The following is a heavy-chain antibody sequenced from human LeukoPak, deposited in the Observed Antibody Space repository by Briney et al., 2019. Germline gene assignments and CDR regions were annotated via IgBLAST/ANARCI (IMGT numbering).Heavy chain of an antibody. Sequence: SQTLSLTCTVSGGSISSGGYYWSWIRQHPGKGLEWIGEINHSGSTNYNPSLKSRVTISVDTSKNQFSLKLSSVTAADTAVYYCARVLRKRYWGFCDYWGQGTLVTVSS. D-gene: IGHD7-27*01. V-gene: IGHV4-31*03. CDR3: ARVLRKRYWGFCDY. J-gene: IGHJ4*02. CDR1: GGSISSGGYY. CDR2: INHSGST.